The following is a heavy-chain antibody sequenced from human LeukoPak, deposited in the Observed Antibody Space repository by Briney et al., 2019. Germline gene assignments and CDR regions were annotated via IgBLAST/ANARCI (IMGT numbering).Heavy chain of an antibody. J-gene: IGHJ4*02. CDR2: IYYSGST. D-gene: IGHD2-2*03. CDR3: ARRWMGFDY. V-gene: IGHV4-59*01. Sequence: PSETLSLTCTVSGGSISSYYWSWIRQPPGKGLEWIGYIYYSGSTNYNPSLKSRVTISVDTSKNQFSLKLSSVTAADTAVYYCARRWMGFDYWGQGTLVTVSS. CDR1: GGSISSYY.